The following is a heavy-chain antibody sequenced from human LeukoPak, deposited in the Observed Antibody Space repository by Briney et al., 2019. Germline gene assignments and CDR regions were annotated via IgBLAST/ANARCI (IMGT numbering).Heavy chain of an antibody. J-gene: IGHJ4*02. CDR2: IKQDGSEK. Sequence: GGSLRLSCAASGFIFSSYWMTWVRQAPGKGLEWVANIKQDGSEKYYVDSVKGRFTISRDNAKNSLYLQMNSLRAEDTAVDYCRYFLPHFDYWGQGALVTVSS. D-gene: IGHD2/OR15-2a*01. V-gene: IGHV3-7*05. CDR3: RYFLPHFDY. CDR1: GFIFSSYW.